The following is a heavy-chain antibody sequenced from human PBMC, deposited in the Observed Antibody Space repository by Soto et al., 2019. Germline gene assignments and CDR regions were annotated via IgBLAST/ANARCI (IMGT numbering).Heavy chain of an antibody. D-gene: IGHD3-22*01. CDR3: ARSMHYSDGSNYSPFDY. J-gene: IGHJ4*02. Sequence: PSETLSLTCTVSGDSISSGDYYWSWIRQPPGKGLEWIGCIYYSGNTYYNPSLKRRFSISVDTSKNQFSLQLSSLTAADTAVYYCARSMHYSDGSNYSPFDYWGQGTLVTVSS. V-gene: IGHV4-30-4*01. CDR2: IYYSGNT. CDR1: GDSISSGDYY.